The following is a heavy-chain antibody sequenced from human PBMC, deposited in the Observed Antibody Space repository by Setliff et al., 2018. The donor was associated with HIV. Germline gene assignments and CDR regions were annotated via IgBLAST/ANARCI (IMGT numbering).Heavy chain of an antibody. J-gene: IGHJ3*02. CDR3: ARDQEWLVEVEGDALHI. CDR1: GFTFSSYG. Sequence: LTCAASGFTFSSYGMHWVRQAPGKGLEWVAVIWYDGTNKYYADSVKGRFTISRDNFKNTLFLQMNSLRAEDTAVYYCARDQEWLVEVEGDALHIWGQGTMVTVSS. D-gene: IGHD6-19*01. CDR2: IWYDGTNK. V-gene: IGHV3-33*01.